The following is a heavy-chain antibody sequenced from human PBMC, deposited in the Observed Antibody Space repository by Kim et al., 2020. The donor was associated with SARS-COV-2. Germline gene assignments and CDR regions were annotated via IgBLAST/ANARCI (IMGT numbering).Heavy chain of an antibody. Sequence: GGSLRLSCAASGFTFSSYAMHWVRQAPGKGLEWVAVISYDGSNKYYADSVKGRFTISRDNSKSTLYLQVNNLRAEDTAMYYCARALGGYIYSDYWGQGTL. J-gene: IGHJ4*02. D-gene: IGHD6-25*01. CDR2: ISYDGSNK. CDR1: GFTFSSYA. CDR3: ARALGGYIYSDY. V-gene: IGHV3-30-3*01.